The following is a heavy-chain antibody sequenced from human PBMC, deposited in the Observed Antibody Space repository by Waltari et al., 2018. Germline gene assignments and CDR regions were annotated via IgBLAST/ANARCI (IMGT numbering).Heavy chain of an antibody. CDR2: IYSGGST. D-gene: IGHD3-22*01. CDR1: GFTVSSNY. V-gene: IGHV3-53*01. J-gene: IGHJ6*02. CDR3: ASEQKYYYDSSGYSIFYYYYGMDV. Sequence: EVQLVESGGGLIQPGGSLRLSCAASGFTVSSNYMSWVRQAPGKGLEWVSVIYSGGSTYDADSVKGRFTISRDNSKNTLYLQMNSLRAEDTAVYYCASEQKYYYDSSGYSIFYYYYGMDVWGQGTTVTVSS.